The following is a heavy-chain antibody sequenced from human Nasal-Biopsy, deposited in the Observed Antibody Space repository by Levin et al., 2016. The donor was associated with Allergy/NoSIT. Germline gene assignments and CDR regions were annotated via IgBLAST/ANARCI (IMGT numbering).Heavy chain of an antibody. Sequence: GESLKISCAASGFTFDIYAMNWVRQAPGKGLEWVSSISSGGAGTYYADSVEGRFTISRDNAKNTLYLEMTGLRAEDTAVYYCAKDHLASSSVGIDHWGQGTLVTVAS. CDR2: ISSGGAGT. J-gene: IGHJ4*02. D-gene: IGHD2-21*01. CDR1: GFTFDIYA. CDR3: AKDHLASSSVGIDH. V-gene: IGHV3-23*01.